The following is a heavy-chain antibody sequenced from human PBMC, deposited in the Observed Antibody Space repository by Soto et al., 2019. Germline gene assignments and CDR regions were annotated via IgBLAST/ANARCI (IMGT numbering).Heavy chain of an antibody. CDR2: IYYSGST. CDR3: ARVSGGYSYGNFDY. CDR1: GGSISSYC. D-gene: IGHD5-18*01. J-gene: IGHJ4*02. Sequence: QVQLQESGPGLVKPSETLSLTCTVSGGSISSYCWSWIRQPPGKGLEWIGYIYYSGSTNYNPSLKSRVTISVDTSKNQFSLKLSSVTAADTAVYYCARVSGGYSYGNFDYWGQGTLVTVSS. V-gene: IGHV4-59*01.